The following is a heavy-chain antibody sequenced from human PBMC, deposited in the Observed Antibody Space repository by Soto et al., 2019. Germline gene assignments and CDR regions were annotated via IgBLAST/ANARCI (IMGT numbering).Heavy chain of an antibody. D-gene: IGHD6-6*01. CDR3: AKRSSSSPFDF. CDR1: GFTFSSYA. Sequence: EVPLLESGGGLVQPGESLRLSCAASGFTFSSYAMSWVRQAPGKGLEWVSVISGSDDSTYYADSVKGRFTISRDKSKNNASMQMNSLRAEDTAVYYCAKRSSSSPFDFWGQGTLVTVSS. V-gene: IGHV3-23*01. J-gene: IGHJ4*02. CDR2: ISGSDDST.